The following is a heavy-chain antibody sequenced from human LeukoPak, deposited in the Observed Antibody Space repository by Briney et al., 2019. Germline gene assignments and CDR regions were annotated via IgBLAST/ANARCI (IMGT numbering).Heavy chain of an antibody. D-gene: IGHD3-22*01. Sequence: PSETLSLTCTVSGYSISSGYYWGWIRQPPGKGLEWIGSIYHSGSTYYNPSLKSRVTISVDTSKNQFSLKLSSVTAADTAVYYCARVLRQYYDSSGYYTPTGLDRFDPWGQGTLVTVSS. CDR1: GYSISSGYY. V-gene: IGHV4-38-2*02. J-gene: IGHJ5*02. CDR3: ARVLRQYYDSSGYYTPTGLDRFDP. CDR2: IYHSGST.